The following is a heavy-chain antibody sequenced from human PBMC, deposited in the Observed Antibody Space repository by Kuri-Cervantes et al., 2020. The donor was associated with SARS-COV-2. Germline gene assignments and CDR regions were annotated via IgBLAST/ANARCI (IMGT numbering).Heavy chain of an antibody. J-gene: IGHJ4*02. CDR3: AKDGDIVVVPAAMSFDY. D-gene: IGHD2-2*01. V-gene: IGHV3-30*18. Sequence: GESLKISCAASGFTFSSYAMSWVRQAPGKGLEWVAVISYDGSNKYYADSVKGRFTISRDNSKNTLYLQMNSLRAEDTAVYYCAKDGDIVVVPAAMSFDYWGQGTLVTVSS. CDR1: GFTFSSYA. CDR2: ISYDGSNK.